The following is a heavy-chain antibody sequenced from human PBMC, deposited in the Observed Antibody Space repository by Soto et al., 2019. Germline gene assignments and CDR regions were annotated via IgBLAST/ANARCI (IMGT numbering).Heavy chain of an antibody. D-gene: IGHD3-3*01. V-gene: IGHV5-51*01. CDR2: IYPGDSDT. J-gene: IGHJ6*02. Sequence: PGESLKISCKGSGYSFTNYWIGWVRQMPGKGLEWMGIIYPGDSDTRYSPSFQGQVTISADKSISTAYLQWSSLKASDTAMYYCARRHYDFWRRVGRYGMDAWGQGTTVTVSS. CDR1: GYSFTNYW. CDR3: ARRHYDFWRRVGRYGMDA.